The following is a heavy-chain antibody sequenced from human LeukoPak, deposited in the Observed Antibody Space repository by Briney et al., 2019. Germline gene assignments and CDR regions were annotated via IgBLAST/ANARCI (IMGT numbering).Heavy chain of an antibody. J-gene: IGHJ5*02. CDR1: GGSISSYY. V-gene: IGHV4-59*01. Sequence: SETLSLTCTVSGGSISSYYWSWTRQPPGKGLEWIGYIYYSGSTNYNPSLKSRVTISVDTSKDQFSLKLSSVTAADTAVYYCASSGYYSYWFDPWGQGTLVTVSS. CDR3: ASSGYYSYWFDP. CDR2: IYYSGST. D-gene: IGHD3-22*01.